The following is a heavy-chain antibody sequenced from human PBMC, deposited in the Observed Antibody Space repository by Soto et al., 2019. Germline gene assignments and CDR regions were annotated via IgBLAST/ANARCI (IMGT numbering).Heavy chain of an antibody. CDR3: ARGPGYYDSSGYYYFDY. CDR1: GGTFSSYA. CDR2: IIPIFGTA. J-gene: IGHJ4*02. Sequence: ASVKVSCKASGGTFSSYAISWVRQVPGQGLEWMGGIIPIFGTANYAQKFQGRVTITADESTSTAYMELSSLRSEDTAVYYCARGPGYYDSSGYYYFDYWGQGTLVTVSS. D-gene: IGHD3-22*01. V-gene: IGHV1-69*13.